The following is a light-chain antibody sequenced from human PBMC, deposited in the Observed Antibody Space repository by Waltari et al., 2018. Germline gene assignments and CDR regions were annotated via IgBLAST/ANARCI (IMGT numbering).Light chain of an antibody. Sequence: DIQMTQSPSTLSASVGDRVTITCRASQSISRWLAWYQHKPGKAPKLLIYAASSLQNGVPSRFSGSGSDTEFTLTISSLQSEDFAIYYCQHYKTWPPAAFGAGTKVEIK. CDR3: QHYKTWPPAA. CDR1: QSISRW. CDR2: AAS. J-gene: IGKJ4*01. V-gene: IGKV1-5*01.